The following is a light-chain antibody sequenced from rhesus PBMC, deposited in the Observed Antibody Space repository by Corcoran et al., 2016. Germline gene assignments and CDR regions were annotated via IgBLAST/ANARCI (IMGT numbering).Light chain of an antibody. J-gene: IGKJ2*01. V-gene: IGKV4-1*01. Sequence: DIVITQSPDSLAVSLGERVTINCKSSQSLLDSSKNNNYLAWFQQKPVQAPNLLIYWASTRESGVPNRFRGSGSGTDFTLTIRGLQAEDGAIYYCQQYSGSPYSFGQGTKVEIK. CDR1: QSLLDSSKNNNY. CDR3: QQYSGSPYS. CDR2: WAS.